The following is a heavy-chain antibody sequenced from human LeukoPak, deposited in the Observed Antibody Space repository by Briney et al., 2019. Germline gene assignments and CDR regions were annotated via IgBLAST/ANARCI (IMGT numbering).Heavy chain of an antibody. CDR3: ARDREYGSGWCRAFDI. V-gene: IGHV3-30-3*01. CDR2: ISYDGSNK. D-gene: IGHD6-19*01. Sequence: GRSLRLSCASSGFSFSNYAVHWVGQAPGKGLEWVAVISYDGSNKYYADSVKGRFTISRDNSKNTLYLQMNSLRAEDTAVYYCARDREYGSGWCRAFDIWGQGTMVTVSS. CDR1: GFSFSNYA. J-gene: IGHJ3*02.